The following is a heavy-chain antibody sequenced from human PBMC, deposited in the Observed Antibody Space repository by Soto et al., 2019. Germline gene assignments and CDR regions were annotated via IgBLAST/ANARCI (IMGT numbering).Heavy chain of an antibody. D-gene: IGHD6-19*01. Sequence: EVQLVESGGGLVQPGGSLRLSCTTSGFTFSSYSMNWVRQAPGKGLEWVSYISSSSSTIYYADSVKGRFTISRDNAKNSLYLQMNSLRDEDTAVYYCAREYSSGWSYWGQGTLVTVSS. CDR1: GFTFSSYS. CDR2: ISSSSSTI. CDR3: AREYSSGWSY. J-gene: IGHJ4*02. V-gene: IGHV3-48*02.